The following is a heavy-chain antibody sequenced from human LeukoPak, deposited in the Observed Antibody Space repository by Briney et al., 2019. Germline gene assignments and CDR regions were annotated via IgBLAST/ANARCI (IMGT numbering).Heavy chain of an antibody. CDR2: IKQDGSEQ. J-gene: IGHJ5*02. V-gene: IGHV3-7*01. D-gene: IGHD3-16*01. Sequence: GGSLRLSCVASGFTYNNYWMSWVRQAPGKGPERVANIKQDGSEQYYVDSLKGRFTISRDNTQNSLYLQMNSLRVEDTAVYYCARDWGFNWFDPWGQGTLVTVSS. CDR3: ARDWGFNWFDP. CDR1: GFTYNNYW.